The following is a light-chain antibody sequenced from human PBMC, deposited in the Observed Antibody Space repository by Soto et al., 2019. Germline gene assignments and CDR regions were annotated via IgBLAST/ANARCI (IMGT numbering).Light chain of an antibody. CDR2: DVS. CDR3: SSYTTSNTRQIV. V-gene: IGLV2-14*01. CDR1: SSDVGGYNY. J-gene: IGLJ1*01. Sequence: QSVLTQPASVSGSPGQSITISCTGTSSDVGGYNYVSWYQQHPGKAPKFIIYDVSNRPSGVSNRFSGSKSVNTASLTISGLQAEDEADYYCSSYTTSNTRQIVFGTGTKVTVL.